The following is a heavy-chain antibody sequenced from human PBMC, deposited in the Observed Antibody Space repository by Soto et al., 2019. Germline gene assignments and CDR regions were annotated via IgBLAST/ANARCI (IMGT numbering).Heavy chain of an antibody. V-gene: IGHV4-59*01. Sequence: PSETLSLTCTVSGGSISSYYWSWIRQPPGKGLEWIGYIYYSGTTNYNPSLKSRLTISVDTSKNQFSLKLSSLTAADTAVYYCARDSSGLFDYWGQGTLVTVSS. CDR3: ARDSSGLFDY. J-gene: IGHJ4*02. D-gene: IGHD3-22*01. CDR1: GGSISSYY. CDR2: IYYSGTT.